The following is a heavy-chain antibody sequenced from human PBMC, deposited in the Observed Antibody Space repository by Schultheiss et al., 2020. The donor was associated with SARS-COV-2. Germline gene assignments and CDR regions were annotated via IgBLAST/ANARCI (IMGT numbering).Heavy chain of an antibody. V-gene: IGHV4-61*01. CDR1: GGSISSSSYY. J-gene: IGHJ6*02. Sequence: SETLSLTCTVSGGSISSSSYYWSWIRQPPGKGLEWIGYIYYSGSTNYNPSLKSRVTISVDTSKNQFSLKLSSVTAADTAVYYCARDRSGYPPRYGMDVWGQGTTVTVSS. CDR3: ARDRSGYPPRYGMDV. CDR2: IYYSGST. D-gene: IGHD3-22*01.